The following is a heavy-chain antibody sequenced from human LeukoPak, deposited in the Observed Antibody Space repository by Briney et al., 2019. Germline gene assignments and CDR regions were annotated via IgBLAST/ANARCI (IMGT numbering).Heavy chain of an antibody. CDR3: ARVASHCSGGSCYSFDAFDI. Sequence: ASVKVSCKASGYTFTCYYMHWVRQAPGQGLEWMGWINPNSGGTNYAQKFQGWVTMTRDTSISTAYVELSRLRSDDTAVYYCARVASHCSGGSCYSFDAFDIWGQGTMVTVSS. CDR2: INPNSGGT. CDR1: GYTFTCYY. V-gene: IGHV1-2*04. D-gene: IGHD2-15*01. J-gene: IGHJ3*02.